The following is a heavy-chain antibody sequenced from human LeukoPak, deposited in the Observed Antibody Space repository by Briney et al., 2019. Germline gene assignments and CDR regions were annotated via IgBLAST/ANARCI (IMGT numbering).Heavy chain of an antibody. CDR1: GFTFSSYW. J-gene: IGHJ4*02. Sequence: GGSLRLSCAASGFTFSSYWMHWVRQAPGKGLVWVSRINSDGSSTSYADSVKGRFTISRDNAKNTLYLQMNSLKAEDTAVYHCARVLGCSSTSCYSWFDYWGQGTLVTVSS. V-gene: IGHV3-74*01. CDR2: INSDGSST. D-gene: IGHD2-2*02. CDR3: ARVLGCSSTSCYSWFDY.